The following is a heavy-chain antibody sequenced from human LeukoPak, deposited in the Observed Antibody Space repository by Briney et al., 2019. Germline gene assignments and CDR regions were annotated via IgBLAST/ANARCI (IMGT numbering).Heavy chain of an antibody. J-gene: IGHJ4*02. CDR3: ARRIQLWFSHFGY. V-gene: IGHV4-34*01. CDR2: INHSGST. D-gene: IGHD5-18*01. CDR1: EFIFSDYD. Sequence: TGGSLRLSCDASEFIFSDYDMNWVRQAPGKGLEWIGEINHSGSTNYNPSLKSRVTISVDTSKNQFSLKLSSVTAADTAVYYCARRIQLWFSHFGYWGQGTLVTVSS.